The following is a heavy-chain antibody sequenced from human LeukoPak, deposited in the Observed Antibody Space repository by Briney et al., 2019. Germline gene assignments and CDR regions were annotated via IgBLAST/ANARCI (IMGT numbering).Heavy chain of an antibody. CDR2: ISAYNGNT. J-gene: IGHJ5*02. CDR1: GYTFTSYG. CDR3: ARDYSYSGNWFDP. Sequence: EASVTVSCTASGYTFTSYGISWVRQAPGQGLEWMGWISAYNGNTNYAQKFQGRVTMTTDTSTSTAYMELRSLRSDDTAVYYCARDYSYSGNWFDPWGQGTLVTVSS. D-gene: IGHD6-13*01. V-gene: IGHV1-18*01.